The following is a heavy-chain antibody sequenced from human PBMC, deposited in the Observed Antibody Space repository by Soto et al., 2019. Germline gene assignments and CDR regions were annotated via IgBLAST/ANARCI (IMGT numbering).Heavy chain of an antibody. Sequence: GGSLRFSCAASGFSFSDYGMHWVRQAPGKGLEWVALISYDGSHKYYSDSVKGRFTISRDNSKNTVHLQVSSLRAEDTAVYYCAKDRPRGIVVVVAATPDFWGQGTLVTVSS. CDR1: GFSFSDYG. J-gene: IGHJ4*02. CDR2: ISYDGSHK. V-gene: IGHV3-30*18. D-gene: IGHD2-15*01. CDR3: AKDRPRGIVVVVAATPDF.